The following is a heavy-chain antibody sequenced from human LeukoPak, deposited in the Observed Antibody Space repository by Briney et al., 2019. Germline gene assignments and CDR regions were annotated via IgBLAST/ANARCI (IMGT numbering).Heavy chain of an antibody. D-gene: IGHD2-15*01. CDR3: ARYCSGGCYSGLDY. J-gene: IGHJ4*02. Sequence: GGSLRLSCAASGFTFSSFGMHWVRQAPGRGLEWVALILYDDKYYADSVKVRFTISRDNSKNTLYLQMDSVRAEDTAVYYCARYCSGGCYSGLDYWGQGTLVTVAS. CDR2: ILYDDK. CDR1: GFTFSSFG. V-gene: IGHV3-33*01.